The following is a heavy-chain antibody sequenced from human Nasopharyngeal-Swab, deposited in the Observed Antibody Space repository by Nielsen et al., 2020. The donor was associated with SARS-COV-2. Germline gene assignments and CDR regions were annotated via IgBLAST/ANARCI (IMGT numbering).Heavy chain of an antibody. CDR1: GFTFNSYW. CDR3: ARDRNGFIYYYYGMDV. D-gene: IGHD3-3*01. V-gene: IGHV3-74*01. J-gene: IGHJ6*02. CDR2: INSDGSST. Sequence: GESLKISCAASGFTFNSYWMHWVRQAPGKGLVWVSRINSDGSSTSYADSVKGRFTISRDNAKNTLYLQMNSLRAEDTAVYYCARDRNGFIYYYYGMDVWGQGTTVTVSS.